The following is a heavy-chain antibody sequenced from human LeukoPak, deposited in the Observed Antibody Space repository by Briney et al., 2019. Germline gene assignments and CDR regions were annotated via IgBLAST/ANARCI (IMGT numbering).Heavy chain of an antibody. V-gene: IGHV4-59*13. CDR2: IYYSGSN. CDR1: GGSISSYY. D-gene: IGHD1-26*01. Sequence: SETLSLTCPVSGGSISSYYWSWIRQPPGKGLEWIGYIYYSGSNNYNPSLKSRVTISVDTSKNQFSLKLSSVTAADAAVYYCASHKGELLRPGNTYYYYYYMDVWGKGTTVTVS. J-gene: IGHJ6*03. CDR3: ASHKGELLRPGNTYYYYYYMDV.